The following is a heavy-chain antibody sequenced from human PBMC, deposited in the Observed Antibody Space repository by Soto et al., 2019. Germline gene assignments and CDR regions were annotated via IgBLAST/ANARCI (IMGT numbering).Heavy chain of an antibody. V-gene: IGHV3-49*03. D-gene: IGHD2-15*01. CDR3: TPLGYCSGGSCYGTTGNNWFDP. J-gene: IGHJ5*02. CDR1: GFTFGDYA. CDR2: IRSKAYGGTT. Sequence: GGSLRLSCTASGFTFGDYAMSWFRQAPGKGLEWVGFIRSKAYGGTTEYAASVKGRFTISRDDSKSIAYLQMNSLKTEDTAVYYCTPLGYCSGGSCYGTTGNNWFDPWGQGTLVTVSS.